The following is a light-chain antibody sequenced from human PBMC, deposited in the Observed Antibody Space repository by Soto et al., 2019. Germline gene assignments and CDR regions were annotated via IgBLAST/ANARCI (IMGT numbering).Light chain of an antibody. CDR1: QSIRTN. Sequence: DIQMTQSPSSLSASVGDRVTITCRASQSIRTNLKWYQQKPAKAPILLIFSASTLQSGVPSRFSGSGSGTDFTLTISRLHTEDSATYYCLQSYTSRRTFGGGTKLDIK. J-gene: IGKJ4*01. V-gene: IGKV1-39*01. CDR2: SAS. CDR3: LQSYTSRRT.